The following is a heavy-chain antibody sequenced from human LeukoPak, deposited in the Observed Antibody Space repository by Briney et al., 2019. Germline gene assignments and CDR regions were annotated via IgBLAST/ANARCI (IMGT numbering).Heavy chain of an antibody. CDR3: ATVVGASPDYFDY. V-gene: IGHV3-30*02. CDR2: IRNDGSKK. J-gene: IGHJ4*02. CDR1: GFTFNNYG. Sequence: GGSLRLSCAASGFTFNNYGIHWVRQAPGKGLEWVAFIRNDGSKKYYADSVKGRFTISRDNTKNTLYLEMNSLRAEDTAVYYCATVVGASPDYFDYWGQGTLVTVSP. D-gene: IGHD3-10*01.